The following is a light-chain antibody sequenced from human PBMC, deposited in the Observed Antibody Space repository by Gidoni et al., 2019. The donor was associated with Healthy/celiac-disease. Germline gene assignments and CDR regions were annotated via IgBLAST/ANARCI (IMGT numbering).Light chain of an antibody. CDR1: QSVSSSY. J-gene: IGKJ1*01. Sequence: EIVLTQSPGTLSLSPGERATLPCRASQSVSSSYVAWYKQKPGQAPRLCIYGASSKATGIPDRFSDSGSGTEFTLTLSRLEAEDFAVYYCQQYGSSPPVTFGQXTRVEIK. CDR3: QQYGSSPPVT. CDR2: GAS. V-gene: IGKV3-20*01.